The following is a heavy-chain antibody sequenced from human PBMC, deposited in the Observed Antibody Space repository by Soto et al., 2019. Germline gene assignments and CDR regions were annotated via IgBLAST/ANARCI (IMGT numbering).Heavy chain of an antibody. V-gene: IGHV4-30-4*02. Sequence: SEALSLTCTVSGGSISSGDYYWSWIRQPPGKGLEWIGYIYYSGSTYYNPSLKSRVTISVDTSKNQFPLKLTSVTAADTAVYYCAGGSSWYDVDWFDPWGPGTLVTVSS. CDR3: AGGSSWYDVDWFDP. J-gene: IGHJ5*02. CDR1: GGSISSGDYY. CDR2: IYYSGST. D-gene: IGHD6-13*01.